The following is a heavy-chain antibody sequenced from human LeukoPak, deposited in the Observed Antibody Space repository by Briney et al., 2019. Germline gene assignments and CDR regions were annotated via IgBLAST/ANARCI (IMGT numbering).Heavy chain of an antibody. CDR2: IYHSGST. Sequence: SETLSLTCTVSGYSISSGYYWGWIRQPPGKGLEWIGSIYHSGSTYYNPSLKSRVTISVDTSKNQFSLKLSSVTAADTAVYYCARGVDGYTHWGQGTLVTVSS. D-gene: IGHD5-24*01. CDR3: ARGVDGYTH. J-gene: IGHJ4*02. V-gene: IGHV4-38-2*02. CDR1: GYSISSGYY.